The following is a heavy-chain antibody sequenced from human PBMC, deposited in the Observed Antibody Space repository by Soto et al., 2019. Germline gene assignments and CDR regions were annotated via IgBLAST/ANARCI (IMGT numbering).Heavy chain of an antibody. CDR3: ARGNPYYYYYYMDV. Sequence: SETLSLTCTVSGGSISSYYWSWIRQPPGKGLEWIGYIYYSGSTNYNPSLKSRVTISVDTSKNQFSLKLSSVTAADTAVYYCARGNPYYYYYYMDVWGKGTTVTVPS. J-gene: IGHJ6*03. V-gene: IGHV4-59*08. CDR2: IYYSGST. CDR1: GGSISSYY.